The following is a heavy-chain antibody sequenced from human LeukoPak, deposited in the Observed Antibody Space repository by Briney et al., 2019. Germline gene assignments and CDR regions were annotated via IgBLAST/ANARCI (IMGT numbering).Heavy chain of an antibody. J-gene: IGHJ4*02. CDR3: AREYYYDSYYFDY. V-gene: IGHV3-33*01. D-gene: IGHD3-22*01. Sequence: GGSLRLSCAASGFTFSSYGMHWVRQAPGKGLEWVAVIWYDGSNKYYADSVKGRFTISRDNSKNTLYLQMNSLRAEDTAVYYCAREYYYDSYYFDYWGQGTLVTVSS. CDR2: IWYDGSNK. CDR1: GFTFSSYG.